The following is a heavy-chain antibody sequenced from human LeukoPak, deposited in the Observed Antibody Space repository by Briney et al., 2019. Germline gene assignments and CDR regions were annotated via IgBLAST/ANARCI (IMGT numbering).Heavy chain of an antibody. D-gene: IGHD3-22*01. J-gene: IGHJ6*04. CDR3: ARGRGYYDPFGDV. CDR2: INHSGST. V-gene: IGHV4-34*01. Sequence: GSLRLTCATSGFTFRNYGMNWIRQPPGKGLEWIGEINHSGSTNYNPSLESRVTISVDTSKNQFSLKLSSVTAADTAVYYCARGRGYYDPFGDVWGKGTTVTVSS. CDR1: GFTFRNYG.